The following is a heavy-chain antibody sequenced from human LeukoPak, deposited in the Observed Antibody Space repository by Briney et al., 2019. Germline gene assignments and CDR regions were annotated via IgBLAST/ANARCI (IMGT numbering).Heavy chain of an antibody. D-gene: IGHD2-2*02. J-gene: IGHJ6*03. V-gene: IGHV1-69*05. Sequence: GASVKVSCKASGGTFSSYAISWVRQAPGQGLEWMGGIIPIFGTANYAQKFQGRVTMTTDTSTSTAYMELRSLRSDDTAVYFCVRDGHRLYDYYYYYMDVWGKGTTVTVSS. CDR1: GGTFSSYA. CDR3: VRDGHRLYDYYYYYMDV. CDR2: IIPIFGTA.